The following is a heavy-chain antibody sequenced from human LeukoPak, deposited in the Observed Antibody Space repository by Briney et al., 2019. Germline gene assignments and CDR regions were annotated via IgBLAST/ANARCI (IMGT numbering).Heavy chain of an antibody. CDR1: RFIYKHQA. J-gene: IGHJ5*02. Sequence: GGSLRLLCIAWRFIYKHQAMRWPRQAPGKGLEWVSAISGSGGSTYYADSVKGRFTISRDNSKNTLYLQMNSLRAEDTAVYYCAKYKAVSKPHNTFDPWGQGTLVTVSS. CDR2: ISGSGGST. V-gene: IGHV3-23*01. D-gene: IGHD1-1*01. CDR3: AKYKAVSKPHNTFDP.